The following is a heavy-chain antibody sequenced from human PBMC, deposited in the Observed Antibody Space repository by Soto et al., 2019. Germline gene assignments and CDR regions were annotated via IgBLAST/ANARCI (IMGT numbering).Heavy chain of an antibody. D-gene: IGHD6-19*01. J-gene: IGHJ4*02. Sequence: GSLRLSCSASGFTFNSYAMHWVRQAPGKGLEFVSAISSYGADTYYADSVKGRFAISRDNSKNTLYLQMSSLRAEDTALYYCARDSPVAAPFDYWGQGTLVTVSS. V-gene: IGHV3-64D*06. CDR3: ARDSPVAAPFDY. CDR1: GFTFNSYA. CDR2: ISSYGADT.